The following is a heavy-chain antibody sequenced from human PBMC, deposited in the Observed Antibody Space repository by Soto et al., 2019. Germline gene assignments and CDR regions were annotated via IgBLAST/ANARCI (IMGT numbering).Heavy chain of an antibody. CDR1: GFSFRDHS. D-gene: IGHD2-21*02. CDR2: ISSSSENI. V-gene: IGHV3-48*02. CDR3: ARLPKGSVVTG. J-gene: IGHJ4*01. Sequence: VQLVESGGGVVSPGGSLRLSCVGSGFSFRDHSMNWVRQPPGKGLQWISYISSSSENIYYADSVKGRFTVSRDNAKNTLFLRMNSLRDDDSAIYYCARLPKGSVVTGWGQGSLVTVSS.